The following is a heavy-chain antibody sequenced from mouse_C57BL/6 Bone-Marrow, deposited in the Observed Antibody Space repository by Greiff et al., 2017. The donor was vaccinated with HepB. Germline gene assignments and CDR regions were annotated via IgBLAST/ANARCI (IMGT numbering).Heavy chain of an antibody. Sequence: EVHLVESGGGLVKPGGSLKLSCAASGFTFSSYAMSWVRQTPEKRLEWVATISDGGSYTYYPDNVKGRFTISRDNAKNNLYLQMSHLKSEDTAMYYCARHGSTFAYWGQGTLVTVSA. CDR1: GFTFSSYA. J-gene: IGHJ3*01. D-gene: IGHD1-1*01. CDR3: ARHGSTFAY. CDR2: ISDGGSYT. V-gene: IGHV5-4*01.